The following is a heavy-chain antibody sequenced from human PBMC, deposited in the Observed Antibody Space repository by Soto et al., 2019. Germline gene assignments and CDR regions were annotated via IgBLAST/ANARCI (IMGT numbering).Heavy chain of an antibody. CDR2: IYYSGST. Sequence: SETLSLRWTGSGGSMSSSSYYWGWIRQPPGKGLEWIGSIYYSGSTYYNPSLKSRVTISVDTSKNQFSLKLSSVTAADTAVYYCARLFYSGSYYFDYWGQGTLVTVS. CDR3: ARLFYSGSYYFDY. J-gene: IGHJ4*02. CDR1: GGSMSSSSYY. D-gene: IGHD1-26*01. V-gene: IGHV4-39*01.